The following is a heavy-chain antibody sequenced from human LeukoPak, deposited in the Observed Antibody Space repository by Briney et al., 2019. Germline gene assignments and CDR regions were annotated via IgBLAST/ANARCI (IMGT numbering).Heavy chain of an antibody. J-gene: IGHJ4*02. V-gene: IGHV3-23*01. CDR3: SKKSSGLYPFDY. CDR1: GFTFSSSP. CDR2: ITSSGGDT. D-gene: IGHD3-16*02. Sequence: PGGSLRLSCAASGFTFSSSPMSWVRQAPGKGREGGSGITSSGGDTAYADSVKGRFTISRDNSKNIVYLQMNSLRVDDTAVYYCSKKSSGLYPFDYWGLGTLVTVSS.